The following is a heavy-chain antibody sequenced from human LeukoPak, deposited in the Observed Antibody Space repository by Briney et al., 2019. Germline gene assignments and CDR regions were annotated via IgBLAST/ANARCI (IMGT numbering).Heavy chain of an antibody. Sequence: GGSLRLSCAASGFTFSYAWMSWVRQAPGKGLEWVGRIKSKIDGGTTDYAAPVKDRFTLSRDGSENTLYLQMNSLKSEDTAVYFCATDDSSGYRPFDYWGQGTLVTVSS. D-gene: IGHD3-22*01. CDR2: IKSKIDGGTT. CDR1: GFTFSYAW. CDR3: ATDDSSGYRPFDY. V-gene: IGHV3-15*01. J-gene: IGHJ4*02.